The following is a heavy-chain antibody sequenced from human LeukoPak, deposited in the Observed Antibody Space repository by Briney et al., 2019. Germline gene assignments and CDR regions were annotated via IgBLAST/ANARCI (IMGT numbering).Heavy chain of an antibody. CDR1: GFTFSSYS. Sequence: PGGSLRLSCAASGFTFSSYSMNWVRQAPGKGLEWVSSTSSSSSYIYYADSVKGRFTISRDNAKNSLYLQMNSLRAEDTALYYCAKDMSGSYSRAFDIWGQGTMVTVSS. CDR2: TSSSSSYI. V-gene: IGHV3-21*04. CDR3: AKDMSGSYSRAFDI. J-gene: IGHJ3*02. D-gene: IGHD1-26*01.